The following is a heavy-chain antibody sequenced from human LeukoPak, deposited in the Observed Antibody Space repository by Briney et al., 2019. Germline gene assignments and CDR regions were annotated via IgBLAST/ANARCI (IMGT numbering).Heavy chain of an antibody. CDR1: GFTFSSYS. Sequence: PGGSLRLSCAASGFTFSSYSMNWVRQAPGKGLEWVSCISSSSSYIYYGDSVKGRFTTSRDNAKNSLYLQMNSLKTEDTAVYYCTSSVFYYYYMDVWGKGTTVTVSS. V-gene: IGHV3-21*04. CDR3: TSSVFYYYYMDV. CDR2: ISSSSSYI. J-gene: IGHJ6*03. D-gene: IGHD5/OR15-5a*01.